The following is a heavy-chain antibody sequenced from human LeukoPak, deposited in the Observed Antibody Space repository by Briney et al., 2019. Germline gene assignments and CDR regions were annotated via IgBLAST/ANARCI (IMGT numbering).Heavy chain of an antibody. CDR2: IKQDGSEK. D-gene: IGHD5-12*01. Sequence: VGSLRLSCAASGFTFSSYWMSWVRQAPGKGLEWVANIKQDGSEKNYVDSVKGRFTISRDNAKNSLDLQMNSLRAEDTAVYYCARAGGYASSWAYWGQGTLVTVSS. CDR3: ARAGGYASSWAY. J-gene: IGHJ4*02. CDR1: GFTFSSYW. V-gene: IGHV3-7*01.